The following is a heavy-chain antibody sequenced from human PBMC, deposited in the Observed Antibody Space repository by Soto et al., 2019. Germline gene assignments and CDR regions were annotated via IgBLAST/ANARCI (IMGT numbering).Heavy chain of an antibody. Sequence: ASVKVSCKTSGYPFPSFEVHWIRQAPGQRPEWMGGISNAGSGNTKYSQKFQDRLTIAGDKRATTVYMALSSLTSEDTATYYCARESNHYQDFFQNWGQGTQVTVSS. D-gene: IGHD2-2*01. CDR3: ARESNHYQDFFQN. CDR1: GYPFPSFE. V-gene: IGHV1-3*01. CDR2: ISNAGSGNT. J-gene: IGHJ4*02.